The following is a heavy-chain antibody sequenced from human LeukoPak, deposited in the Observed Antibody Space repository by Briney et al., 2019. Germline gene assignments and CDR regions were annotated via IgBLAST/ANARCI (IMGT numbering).Heavy chain of an antibody. CDR2: INHSGST. Sequence: PSETLSLTCTVSGGSISTYYWTWIRQPPGKGLEWIGEINHSGSTNYNPSLKSRVTISVDTSKNQFSLKLSSVTAADTAVYYCARTRYCSGGSCFYFDYWGQGTLVTVSS. CDR3: ARTRYCSGGSCFYFDY. J-gene: IGHJ4*02. V-gene: IGHV4-34*01. CDR1: GGSISTYY. D-gene: IGHD2-15*01.